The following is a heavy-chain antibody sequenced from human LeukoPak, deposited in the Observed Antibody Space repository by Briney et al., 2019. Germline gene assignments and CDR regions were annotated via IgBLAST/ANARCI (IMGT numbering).Heavy chain of an antibody. CDR3: ARQLDYGGFGAFGI. D-gene: IGHD4-23*01. CDR2: TYPGDSNT. Sequence: GESLKISCKGSGYSFTNNWIGWVRQMPGKGLEWMGITYPGDSNTRYSPSFQGQVTISADKSITTTYLQWNSLKASDTAIYYCARQLDYGGFGAFGIWGQGTMVTVSS. V-gene: IGHV5-51*01. J-gene: IGHJ3*02. CDR1: GYSFTNNW.